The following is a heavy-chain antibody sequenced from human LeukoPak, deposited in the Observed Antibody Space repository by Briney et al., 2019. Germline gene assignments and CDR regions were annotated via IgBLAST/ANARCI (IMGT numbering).Heavy chain of an antibody. Sequence: PSETLSLTCTVSGGSISSYYWSWIRQPPGKGLEWIGYIYYSGSTNYNPSLKSRVTISVGTSKNQFSLKLSSVTAADTAVYYCARGKNYYGSGSYSAFDIWGQGTMVTVSS. CDR1: GGSISSYY. D-gene: IGHD3-10*01. CDR3: ARGKNYYGSGSYSAFDI. V-gene: IGHV4-59*01. J-gene: IGHJ3*02. CDR2: IYYSGST.